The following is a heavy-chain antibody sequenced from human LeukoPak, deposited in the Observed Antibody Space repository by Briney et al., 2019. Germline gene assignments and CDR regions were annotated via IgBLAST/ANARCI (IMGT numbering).Heavy chain of an antibody. J-gene: IGHJ4*02. V-gene: IGHV4-59*01. Sequence: KPSETLSLTCTVSGGSISSYYWSWIRQPPGKGLEWIGYIYYSGSTNYNPSLKSRVTISVDTSKNQFSLKLSSVTAADTAVYYCGRGSRGYYFDYWGQGTLVTVSS. CDR3: GRGSRGYYFDY. CDR2: IYYSGST. CDR1: GGSISSYY.